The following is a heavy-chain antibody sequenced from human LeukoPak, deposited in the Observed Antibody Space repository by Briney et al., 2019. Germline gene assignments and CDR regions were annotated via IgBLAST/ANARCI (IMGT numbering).Heavy chain of an antibody. D-gene: IGHD6-13*01. CDR1: GYTFTGYY. V-gene: IGHV1-2*02. CDR2: INPNSGGT. CDR3: ARMSSSWYEQYFDY. Sequence: GASVKVSCKASGYTFTGYYMHWVRQAPGQGLEWMGWINPNSGGTNYAQKFQGRVTMTRDTSISTAYMELSRLRSDDTAVYYCARMSSSWYEQYFDYWGQGTLVTVSS. J-gene: IGHJ4*02.